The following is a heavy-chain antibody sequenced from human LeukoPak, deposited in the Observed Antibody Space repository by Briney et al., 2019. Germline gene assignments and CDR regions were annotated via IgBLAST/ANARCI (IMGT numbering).Heavy chain of an antibody. J-gene: IGHJ4*02. CDR2: IYYSGST. D-gene: IGHD5-18*01. Sequence: SETLSLTCTVSGGSISSYYWSWIRQPPGKGLEWVGDIYYSGSTNYNPSLKSRVTISVDTSKNQFSLKLSSVTAADTAVYYCARGSQLWLPFDYWGQGTLVTVSS. CDR1: GGSISSYY. V-gene: IGHV4-59*01. CDR3: ARGSQLWLPFDY.